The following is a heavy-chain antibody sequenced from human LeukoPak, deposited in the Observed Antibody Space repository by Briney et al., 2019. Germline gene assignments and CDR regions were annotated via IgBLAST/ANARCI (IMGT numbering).Heavy chain of an antibody. D-gene: IGHD6-19*01. CDR2: ISSSSSYI. V-gene: IGHV3-21*01. CDR1: GFTFSSYS. J-gene: IGHJ4*02. Sequence: GGSLRLSCAASGFTFSSYSMNWVRQAPGKGLEWVSSISSSSSYIYYAGSVKGRFTISRDNAKNSLYLQMNSLRAEDTAVYYCARVWYSSGWSAFDYWGQGTLVTVSS. CDR3: ARVWYSSGWSAFDY.